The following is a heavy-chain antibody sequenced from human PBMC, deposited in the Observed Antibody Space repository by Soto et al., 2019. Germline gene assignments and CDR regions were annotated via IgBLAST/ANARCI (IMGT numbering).Heavy chain of an antibody. CDR3: ARGPPLI. J-gene: IGHJ4*02. V-gene: IGHV4-31*03. CDR2: IYYSGST. CDR1: GGSISSGGYY. Sequence: QVQLQESGPGLVKPSQTLSLTCTVSGGSISSGGYYWSWIRQHPGKGLEWIGCIYYSGSTYYNPSLRIRVTIAVDTSKNQCAVKLSCVSAADTAVYSCARGPPLIWGQGTLVTVSS.